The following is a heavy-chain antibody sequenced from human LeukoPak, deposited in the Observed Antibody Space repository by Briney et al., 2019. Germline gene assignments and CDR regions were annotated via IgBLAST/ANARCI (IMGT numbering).Heavy chain of an antibody. CDR3: ANPSHGRRYYYGMDV. D-gene: IGHD1-26*01. J-gene: IGHJ6*02. V-gene: IGHV3-30*18. CDR2: ISYDGSNK. Sequence: PGGSLRLSCAASGFTFSSYGMHWVRQAPGKGLEWVAVISYDGSNKYYADSVEGRFTISRDNSKNTLYLQMNSLRAEDTAVYYCANPSHGRRYYYGMDVWGQGTTVTVSS. CDR1: GFTFSSYG.